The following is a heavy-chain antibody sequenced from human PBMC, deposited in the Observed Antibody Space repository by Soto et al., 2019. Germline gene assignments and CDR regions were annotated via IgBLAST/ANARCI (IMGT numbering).Heavy chain of an antibody. J-gene: IGHJ3*02. Sequence: VQLVQSGAEVKKPGASVKVSYKASGYTFTNNAIHWVRQAPGQRLEWLGWLNAGNSNREYSQKFQGRIIMTKDTSASTADMELSSLISEDTAVYYCARGYDFVWGSYRSDAFDIWGQGTMVTVSS. CDR3: ARGYDFVWGSYRSDAFDI. CDR2: LNAGNSNR. D-gene: IGHD3-16*02. V-gene: IGHV1-3*01. CDR1: GYTFTNNA.